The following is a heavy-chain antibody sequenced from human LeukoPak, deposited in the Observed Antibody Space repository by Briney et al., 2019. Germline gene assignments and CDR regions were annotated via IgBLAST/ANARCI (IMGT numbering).Heavy chain of an antibody. Sequence: SETLSLTCTVSDGSITSYYWNWIRQPPAKGLEWMGFFSYSGSTKYNPSLKSRVTMSVDTSKNQFSLKLSSVTAADTAVYYCARMYSGTSYYFDYWGQGTLVTVSS. D-gene: IGHD1-26*01. CDR3: ARMYSGTSYYFDY. CDR1: DGSITSYY. J-gene: IGHJ4*02. CDR2: FSYSGST. V-gene: IGHV4-59*01.